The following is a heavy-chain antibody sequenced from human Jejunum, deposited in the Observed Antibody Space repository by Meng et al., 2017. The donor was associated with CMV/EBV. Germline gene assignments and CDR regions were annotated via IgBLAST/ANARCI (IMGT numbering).Heavy chain of an antibody. CDR3: ARNRYCHNGVCYAFPPPYYYGMDV. Sequence: WVRQAPGKGLEWVSYISTGGRTIYYADSVKGRFTISRDNAKNSLYPQMNSLRAEDTAVYYCARNRYCHNGVCYAFPPPYYYGMDVWGQGTTVTVSS. V-gene: IGHV3-48*03. CDR2: ISTGGRTI. J-gene: IGHJ6*02. D-gene: IGHD2-8*01.